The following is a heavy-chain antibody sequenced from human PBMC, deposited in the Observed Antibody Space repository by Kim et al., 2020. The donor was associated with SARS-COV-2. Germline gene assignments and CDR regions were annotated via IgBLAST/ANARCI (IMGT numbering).Heavy chain of an antibody. V-gene: IGHV4-39*07. Sequence: SETLSLTCTVSGGSISSSSYYWGWIRQPPGKGLEWIGSIYYSGSTYYNPSLKSRVTISVDTSKNQFSLKLSSVTAADTAVYYCARGSSSWYFFDYWGQGTLVTVSS. CDR2: IYYSGST. CDR3: ARGSSSWYFFDY. D-gene: IGHD6-13*01. CDR1: GGSISSSSYY. J-gene: IGHJ4*02.